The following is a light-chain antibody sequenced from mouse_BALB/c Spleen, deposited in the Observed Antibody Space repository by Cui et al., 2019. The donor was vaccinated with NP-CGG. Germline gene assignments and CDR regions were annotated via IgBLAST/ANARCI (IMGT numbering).Light chain of an antibody. Sequence: QAVATQESAPTTSPGETVTLTCRSSTGAVTTNNYANWVQEKPDHLFTGLIGGTNNRVPGVPARFSGSLIGDKAALTITGAQTEDEAIYFCALWYSNHWVFGGGTKLTVL. CDR1: TGAVTTNNY. CDR2: GTN. J-gene: IGLJ1*01. CDR3: ALWYSNHWV. V-gene: IGLV1*01.